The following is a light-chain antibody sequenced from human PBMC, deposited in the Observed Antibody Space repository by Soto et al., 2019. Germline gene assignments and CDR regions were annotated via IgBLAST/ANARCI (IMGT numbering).Light chain of an antibody. CDR1: SSDVGAYNY. Sequence: QSALTQPPSASGSPGQSVTISCTGTSSDVGAYNYVSWYQQHPGKAPKLLIYEVNKRPSGVPDRFSGSKSGNTASLTVSGLQAEDEADYYCSSYGGSSNLVFGGGTK. V-gene: IGLV2-8*01. CDR3: SSYGGSSNLV. J-gene: IGLJ2*01. CDR2: EVN.